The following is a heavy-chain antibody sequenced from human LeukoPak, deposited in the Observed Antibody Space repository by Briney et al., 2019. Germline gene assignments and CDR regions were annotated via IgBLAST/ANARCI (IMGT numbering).Heavy chain of an antibody. V-gene: IGHV3-48*01. CDR1: GFTFSSYS. J-gene: IGHJ4*02. CDR2: ISSSSSTI. Sequence: GGSLRLSCAASGFTFSSYSMNWVRQAPGKGLEWVSYISSSSSTIYYADSVKGRFTISRDNAKNSLYLQMNSLRAEDTAVYYCAREYYDFWSGYYRGSYFDYWGQGTLVTVSS. CDR3: AREYYDFWSGYYRGSYFDY. D-gene: IGHD3-3*01.